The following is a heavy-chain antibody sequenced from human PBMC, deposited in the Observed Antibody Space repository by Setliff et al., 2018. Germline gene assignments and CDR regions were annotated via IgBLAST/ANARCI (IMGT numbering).Heavy chain of an antibody. CDR2: SIPMYRTT. J-gene: IGHJ4*02. V-gene: IGHV1-69*05. CDR3: ARGRGPDIVVTIPGDY. D-gene: IGHD2-15*01. CDR1: GGTFSRYA. Sequence: SVKVSCKASGGTFSRYAISWVRQAPGQGLEWMGGSIPMYRTTKYAQKFQGRVTMTTDIPTNTAYMELRSLRSDDTAVYYCARGRGPDIVVTIPGDYWGQGTQVTVSS.